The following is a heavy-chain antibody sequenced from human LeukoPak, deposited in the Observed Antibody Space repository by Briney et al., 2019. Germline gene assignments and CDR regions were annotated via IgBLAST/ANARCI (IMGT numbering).Heavy chain of an antibody. V-gene: IGHV1-2*02. CDR3: ANRRDGPAGYFDY. CDR2: INPNSGGT. Sequence: ASVKVSCKASGYTFTGYYMHWVRQAPGQGLEWMGWINPNSGGTNYAQKFQGRVTMTRDTSISTAYMELSRLRSDDTAVYYRANRRDGPAGYFDYWGQGTLVTVSS. J-gene: IGHJ4*02. D-gene: IGHD5-24*01. CDR1: GYTFTGYY.